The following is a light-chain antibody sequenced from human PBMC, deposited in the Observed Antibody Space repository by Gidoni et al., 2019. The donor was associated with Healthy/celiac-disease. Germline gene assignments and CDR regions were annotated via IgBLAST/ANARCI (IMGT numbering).Light chain of an antibody. CDR3: QQYNNWST. CDR1: QSVSSN. V-gene: IGKV3-15*01. J-gene: IGKJ1*01. CDR2: GAS. Sequence: EIVMTQSPATLSVSPGERATLACRASQSVSSNLAWYQQKPVQAPRLLIYGASTRATGIPARFSGSGSGTEFTLTISSLQSEDFAVYYCQQYNNWSTFGQXTKVEIK.